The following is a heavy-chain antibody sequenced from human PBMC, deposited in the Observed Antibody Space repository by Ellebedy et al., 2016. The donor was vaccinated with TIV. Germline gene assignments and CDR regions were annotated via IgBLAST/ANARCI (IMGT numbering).Heavy chain of an antibody. J-gene: IGHJ4*02. CDR2: ISSSGSTI. Sequence: GESLKISXAASGFTFSDYYMSWIRQAPGKGLEWVSYISSSGSTIYYADSVKGRFTISRDNAKNSLHLQMNSLRAEDTAVYYCARDRGGSYSPVDYWGQGTLVTVSS. D-gene: IGHD1-26*01. CDR1: GFTFSDYY. CDR3: ARDRGGSYSPVDY. V-gene: IGHV3-11*01.